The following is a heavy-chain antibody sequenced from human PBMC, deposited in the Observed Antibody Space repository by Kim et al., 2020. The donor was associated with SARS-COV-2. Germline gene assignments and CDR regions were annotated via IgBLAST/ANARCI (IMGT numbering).Heavy chain of an antibody. CDR3: ARCPLAVAGEGIDY. V-gene: IGHV3-30-3*01. Sequence: GGSLRLSCAASGFTFSSYAMHWVRQAPGKGLEWVAVISYDGSNKYYADSVKGRFTISRDNSKNTLYLQMNSLRAEDTAVYYCARCPLAVAGEGIDYWGQGTLVTVSS. CDR1: GFTFSSYA. D-gene: IGHD6-19*01. J-gene: IGHJ4*02. CDR2: ISYDGSNK.